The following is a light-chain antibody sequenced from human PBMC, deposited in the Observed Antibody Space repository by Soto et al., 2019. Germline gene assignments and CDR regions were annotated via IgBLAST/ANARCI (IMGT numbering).Light chain of an antibody. V-gene: IGKV3-15*01. J-gene: IGKJ5*01. CDR3: QQYNNWPPSIT. CDR1: QSFSSN. CDR2: GAS. Sequence: IVMTQSPATLSVSPGERATLACRASQSFSSNLACYQQKPGQAPRLLIYGASTRATGIPARFSGSGSGTEFTLTISSLQSEDFAVYYCQQYNNWPPSITFGQGTRLEIK.